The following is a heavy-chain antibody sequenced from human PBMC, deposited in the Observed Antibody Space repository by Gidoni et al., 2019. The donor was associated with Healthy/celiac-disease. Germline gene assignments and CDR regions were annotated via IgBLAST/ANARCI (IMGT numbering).Heavy chain of an antibody. CDR3: ASSKEWELLPTSYYYGMDV. D-gene: IGHD1-26*01. CDR2: ISSSRSYM. Sequence: EVQLVESGGGLVKPGGSLRLSFAASGFTFSSYSMNWVRQAPGKGLEWVSSISSSRSYMYYADSVKGRFTISRDNAKNSLSLQMNSLRAEDTAVYYCASSKEWELLPTSYYYGMDVWGQGTTVTVSS. CDR1: GFTFSSYS. J-gene: IGHJ6*02. V-gene: IGHV3-21*01.